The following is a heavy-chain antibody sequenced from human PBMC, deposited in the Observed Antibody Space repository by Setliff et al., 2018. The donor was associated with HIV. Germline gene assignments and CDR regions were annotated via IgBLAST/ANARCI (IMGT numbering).Heavy chain of an antibody. CDR1: GFSISSDYY. CDR3: ARGVWSGYYPDAFDI. V-gene: IGHV4-38-2*02. J-gene: IGHJ3*02. Sequence: SETLSLTCTVSGFSISSDYYGGWIRQPPGKGLEWIGSIYHSGSTYYNPSLQSRVTMAVDTSKNQFSLKLSSVTAADTAMYYCARGVWSGYYPDAFDIWGQGTMVTVSS. D-gene: IGHD3-3*01. CDR2: IYHSGST.